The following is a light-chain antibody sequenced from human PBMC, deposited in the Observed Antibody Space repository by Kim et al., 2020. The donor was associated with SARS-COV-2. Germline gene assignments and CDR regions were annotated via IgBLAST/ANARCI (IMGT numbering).Light chain of an antibody. J-gene: IGKJ4*01. CDR2: DAS. V-gene: IGKV3-11*01. CDR3: QQRKDWPPLT. CDR1: QGVDNY. Sequence: EIVLTQSPATLSLSPGERATLSCRASQGVDNYLAWYQQKPGQAPRLLIYDASNKVTGIPPRFSGSGSGTDFTLTISSLEPEDFAIYYCQQRKDWPPLTFGGGTKVDIK.